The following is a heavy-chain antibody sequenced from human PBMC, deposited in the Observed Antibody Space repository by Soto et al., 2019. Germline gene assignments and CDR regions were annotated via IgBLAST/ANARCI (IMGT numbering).Heavy chain of an antibody. V-gene: IGHV4-31*03. D-gene: IGHD3-10*01. CDR3: ARKYGSGSYIDY. Sequence: QVQLQESGPGLVKPSQTLSLTCTVSGGSISSAGYYWSWVRQHPGKGLEWIGYIYYSGSTYYNPSLKSRVTISVDTSKNQCSLKLSSVTAADTAVYYCARKYGSGSYIDYWGQGTLVTVSS. CDR2: IYYSGST. J-gene: IGHJ4*02. CDR1: GGSISSAGYY.